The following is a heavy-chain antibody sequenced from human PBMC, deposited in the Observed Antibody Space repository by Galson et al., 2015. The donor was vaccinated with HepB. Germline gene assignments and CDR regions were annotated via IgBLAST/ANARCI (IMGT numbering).Heavy chain of an antibody. CDR1: GFTFSNYS. CDR3: TRVDALFYFGSENMNAFDI. V-gene: IGHV3-21*01. Sequence: SLRLSCAASGFTFSNYSMNWVRQTPGKGLEWVSSISVSSSYIYYADSMKGRFTISRDNAKNSLYLQMNSLRAEDTAVYYCTRVDALFYFGSENMNAFDIWGQGTMVTVSS. J-gene: IGHJ3*02. CDR2: ISVSSSYI. D-gene: IGHD3-10*01.